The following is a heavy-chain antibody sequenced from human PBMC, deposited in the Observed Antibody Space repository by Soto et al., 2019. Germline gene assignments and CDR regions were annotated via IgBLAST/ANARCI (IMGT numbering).Heavy chain of an antibody. CDR2: MWYDGSNE. CDR3: ARDQSRISRFWFDP. Sequence: QVQLVESGGGVVQPGKSLKLSCTTSGFTFNKYGMHWVRQAPGKGLEWVAVMWYDGSNEYYAESVKGRFTNSRDNSKNTVYLQMDSLRAEDTAVYYCARDQSRISRFWFDPWGQGTLVTVSS. D-gene: IGHD3-3*02. CDR1: GFTFNKYG. J-gene: IGHJ5*02. V-gene: IGHV3-33*01.